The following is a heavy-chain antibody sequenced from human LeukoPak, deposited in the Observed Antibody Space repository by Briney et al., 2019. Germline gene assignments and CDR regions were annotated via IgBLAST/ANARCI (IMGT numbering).Heavy chain of an antibody. CDR2: IKSKTDGGTT. CDR1: GFTFSNAW. Sequence: GGSLRLSWAASGFTFSNAWMKWVRQAPGKGLEWVGCIKSKTDGGTTDYAAPVKGRFTVSRDDSRNTLFLQMDSLKTEDTAVYYCSTTLAGLYYFDSWGQGTLVTVSS. CDR3: STTLAGLYYFDS. J-gene: IGHJ4*02. V-gene: IGHV3-15*01. D-gene: IGHD6-19*01.